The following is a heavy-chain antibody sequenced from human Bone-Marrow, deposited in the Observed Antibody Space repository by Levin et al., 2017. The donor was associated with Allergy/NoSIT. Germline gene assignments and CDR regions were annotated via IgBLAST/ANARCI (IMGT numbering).Heavy chain of an antibody. D-gene: IGHD3-22*01. CDR2: IYWDDDK. V-gene: IGHV2-5*02. J-gene: IGHJ4*02. CDR3: VHTTLIVTDIKDELYFDY. Sequence: SGPTLVKPTQTLMLTCTFSDFSLNTRGVGVGWVRRPPGKALEWLAVIYWDDDKDYSPSLKSRLTITKDTSRKQVVLTMTNMDPVDTPTYYCVHTTLIVTDIKDELYFDYWGQGTLVTVSS. CDR1: DFSLNTRGVG.